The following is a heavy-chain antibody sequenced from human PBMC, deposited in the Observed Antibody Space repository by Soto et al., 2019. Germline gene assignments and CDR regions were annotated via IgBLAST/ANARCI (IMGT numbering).Heavy chain of an antibody. D-gene: IGHD6-13*01. Sequence: PGGSLRLSCAASGFTFSSYGMHWVRQAPGKGLEWVAVISYDGSNKYYADSVKGRFTISRDNSKNTLYLQMNSLRAEDTAVYYCAKDQQLVRGPLDYWGQGTLVTVSS. CDR1: GFTFSSYG. V-gene: IGHV3-30*18. CDR3: AKDQQLVRGPLDY. J-gene: IGHJ4*02. CDR2: ISYDGSNK.